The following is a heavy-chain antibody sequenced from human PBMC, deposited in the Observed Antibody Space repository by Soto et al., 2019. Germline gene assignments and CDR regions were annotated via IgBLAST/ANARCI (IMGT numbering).Heavy chain of an antibody. J-gene: IGHJ4*02. D-gene: IGHD1-1*01. CDR3: AKEVERLFDQ. CDR1: GFTFSSYA. V-gene: IGHV3-30-3*01. CDR2: ISYDGSNT. Sequence: QVQVVESGGGVVQPGRSLRLSCAASGFTFSSYAMHWVRLAPGKGLGWLAVISYDGSNTYYADSVKGRFTISRDNSKNTLYLQMNSLRAEDTAVYYCAKEVERLFDQWGQGTLVTVSS.